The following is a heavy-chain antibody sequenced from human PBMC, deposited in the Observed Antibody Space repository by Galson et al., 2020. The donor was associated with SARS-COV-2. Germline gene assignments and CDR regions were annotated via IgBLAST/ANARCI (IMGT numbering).Heavy chain of an antibody. V-gene: IGHV3-23*01. J-gene: IGHJ4*02. CDR1: GLTFSNYA. CDR2: ISGGGGTT. D-gene: IGHD6-19*01. Sequence: RGSLRLSCAASGLTFSNYAMSWVRQAQGKGLEWVSGISGGGGTTYYADSVKDRFTIATDNSKNTVYLEMNSLRAEDTAIYCCAKDVSNGWYLDYWGQGTLVTVSS. CDR3: AKDVSNGWYLDY.